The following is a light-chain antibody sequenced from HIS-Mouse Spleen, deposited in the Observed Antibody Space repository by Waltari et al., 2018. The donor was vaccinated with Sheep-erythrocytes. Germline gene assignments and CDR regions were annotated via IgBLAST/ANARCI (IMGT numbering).Light chain of an antibody. CDR1: QGISSY. Sequence: DIQLTQSPSFLSASVGDRVTITCRASQGISSYLAWYQQKPGKAPKLLIYAASTLQSGVPSRFSGSGSRTEFTLTISSLQPEDFATYYCQQLNSYPHPFGQGTKLEIK. J-gene: IGKJ2*01. V-gene: IGKV1-9*01. CDR2: AAS. CDR3: QQLNSYPHP.